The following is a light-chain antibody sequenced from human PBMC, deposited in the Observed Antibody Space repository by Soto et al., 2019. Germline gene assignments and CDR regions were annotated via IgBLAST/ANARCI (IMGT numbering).Light chain of an antibody. V-gene: IGKV3-11*01. J-gene: IGKJ4*01. CDR2: DAS. Sequence: EIVLTQSPATLSSSPGERATLSCRASQSVSTYLAWYQQKPGQAPRLLIYDASNGATGIPARFSGSGSGTDFTLTISSLEPEHFAVYSCHHRNHCPTWSAFGGGTKVDIK. CDR1: QSVSTY. CDR3: HHRNHCPTWSA.